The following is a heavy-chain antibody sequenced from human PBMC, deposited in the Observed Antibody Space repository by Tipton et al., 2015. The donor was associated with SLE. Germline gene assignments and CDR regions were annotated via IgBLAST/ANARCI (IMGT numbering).Heavy chain of an antibody. J-gene: IGHJ5*02. CDR1: GFSFSSYA. CDR3: ARTSSSGYNWFDP. Sequence: SLRLSCAASGFSFSSYAMHWVRQASGKGLEWVAVISYDGSNKYYADSVKGRFTISRDNSKNTLYLQMNSLRAEDTAVYYCARTSSSGYNWFDPWGQGTLVTVSS. D-gene: IGHD6-13*01. V-gene: IGHV3-30-3*01. CDR2: ISYDGSNK.